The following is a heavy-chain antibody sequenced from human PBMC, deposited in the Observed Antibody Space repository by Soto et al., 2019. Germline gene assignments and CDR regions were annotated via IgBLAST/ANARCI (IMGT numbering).Heavy chain of an antibody. V-gene: IGHV1-18*01. J-gene: IGHJ5*02. CDR2: ISAYNGNT. Sequence: ASVKVSCKASGYTFTSCGISWVRQAPGQGLEWMGWISAYNGNTNYAQKLQGRVTMTTDTSTSTAYMELRSLRSDGTAVYYCARDDSSSYWFDPWGQGTLVTVSS. CDR3: ARDDSSSYWFDP. CDR1: GYTFTSCG. D-gene: IGHD6-6*01.